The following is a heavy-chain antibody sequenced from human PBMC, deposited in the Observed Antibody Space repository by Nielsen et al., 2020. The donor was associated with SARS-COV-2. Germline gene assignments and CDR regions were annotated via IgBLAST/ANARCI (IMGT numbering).Heavy chain of an antibody. J-gene: IGHJ6*02. Sequence: GESLKISCAPSGFPFRTYGMIWVRQAPGLGLDWVSAISASGHSTYYADSVRGRFTISRDGSDDTVHLQMDSLRVGDTAIYYCAKESQYSGYDLYYYSYYGMDVWGQGTTVTVSS. CDR3: AKESQYSGYDLYYYSYYGMDV. CDR1: GFPFRTYG. CDR2: ISASGHST. D-gene: IGHD5-12*01. V-gene: IGHV3-23*01.